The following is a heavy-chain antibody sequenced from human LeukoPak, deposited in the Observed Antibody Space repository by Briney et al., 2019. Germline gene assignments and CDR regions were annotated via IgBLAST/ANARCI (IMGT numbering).Heavy chain of an antibody. J-gene: IGHJ6*03. CDR1: GGSISSSSYY. D-gene: IGHD2-15*01. Sequence: SETLSLTCTVSGGSISSSSYYWGWIRQPPGKGLEWIGSIYYSGSTYYNPSLKSRVTISVDTSKNQFSLKLSSVTAADTAVYYCARVLRYCSGGNCYSGGLGYMDVWGKGTTVTISS. CDR3: ARVLRYCSGGNCYSGGLGYMDV. V-gene: IGHV4-39*07. CDR2: IYYSGST.